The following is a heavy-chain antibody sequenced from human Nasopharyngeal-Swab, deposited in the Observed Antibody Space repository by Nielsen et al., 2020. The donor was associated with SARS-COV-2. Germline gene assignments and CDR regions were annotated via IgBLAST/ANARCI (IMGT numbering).Heavy chain of an antibody. CDR3: ARDPKQLVGGYFDY. V-gene: IGHV1-2*04. D-gene: IGHD6-6*01. CDR2: INPNSGGT. Sequence: ASVKVSCKASGYTFTGYYMHWVRQAPGQGLEWMGWINPNSGGTNYAQKFQGWVTMTRDTSISTAYMELSRLRSDDTAVYYCARDPKQLVGGYFDYWGQGTLVTVSS. CDR1: GYTFTGYY. J-gene: IGHJ4*02.